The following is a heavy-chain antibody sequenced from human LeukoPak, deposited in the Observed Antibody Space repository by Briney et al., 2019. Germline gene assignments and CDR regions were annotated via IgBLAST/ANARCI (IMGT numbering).Heavy chain of an antibody. CDR1: GGSISSYY. CDR3: ARQGVGAPFDN. CDR2: IYYSGST. D-gene: IGHD1-26*01. V-gene: IGHV4-59*08. J-gene: IGHJ4*02. Sequence: SETLSLTCTVSGGSISSYYWSWIRQPPGKGLEWIGYIYYSGSTNYNPSLKSRVTISVDTSKNQFSLNLSSVTAADTAVYYCARQGVGAPFDNWGQGTLVTVSS.